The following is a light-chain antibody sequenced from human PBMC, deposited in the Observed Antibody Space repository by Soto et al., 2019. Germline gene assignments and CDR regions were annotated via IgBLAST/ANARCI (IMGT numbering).Light chain of an antibody. Sequence: EIVMTQSPATLSVSPGERATLSCRASQSVSSNLAWFQQKPGQAPRLLMYGASTGATGIPARFSGSGSGTEFTLTMSSLQSEDLAVYFCQQYNNWPPWTFGQGTKVDIK. CDR2: GAS. J-gene: IGKJ1*01. V-gene: IGKV3-15*01. CDR1: QSVSSN. CDR3: QQYNNWPPWT.